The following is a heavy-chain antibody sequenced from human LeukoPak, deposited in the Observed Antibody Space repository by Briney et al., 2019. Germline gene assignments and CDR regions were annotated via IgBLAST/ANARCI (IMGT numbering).Heavy chain of an antibody. Sequence: VASVKVSCKASGYTFTGYYMHWVRQAPGQGLEWMGWINPNSGGTNYAQKFQGRVTMTRDTSISTAYMELSRLRSDDTAVYYCARDRCSSTSCYTGPYDYWGQGTLVTVSS. CDR3: ARDRCSSTSCYTGPYDY. V-gene: IGHV1-2*02. CDR2: INPNSGGT. CDR1: GYTFTGYY. D-gene: IGHD2-2*02. J-gene: IGHJ4*02.